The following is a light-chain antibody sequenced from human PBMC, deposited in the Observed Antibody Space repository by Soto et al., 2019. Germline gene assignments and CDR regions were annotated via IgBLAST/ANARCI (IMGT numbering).Light chain of an antibody. J-gene: IGKJ1*01. CDR2: KAS. Sequence: DIQMTQSPSTLSGSVGDRVTITCRASQTISSWLAWNQQKPGKAPKLLIYKASTLKGGVPSRFSGSGSWTEFTLTSSSLQPDDFATNYFQHYNSYSEAVGQGTKVELK. CDR3: QHYNSYSEA. CDR1: QTISSW. V-gene: IGKV1-5*03.